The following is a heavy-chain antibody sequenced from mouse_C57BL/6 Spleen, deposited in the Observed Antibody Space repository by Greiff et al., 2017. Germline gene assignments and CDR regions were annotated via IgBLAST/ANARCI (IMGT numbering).Heavy chain of an antibody. CDR3: ARQYDYDDDLDY. Sequence: VQLKVSGAELVKPGASVKISCKASGYAFSSYWMNWVKQRPGKGLEWIGQIYPGDGDTNYNGKFKGKATLTADKSSSTAYMQLSSLTSEDSAVYFCARQYDYDDDLDYWGQGTTLTVSS. CDR2: IYPGDGDT. D-gene: IGHD2-4*01. CDR1: GYAFSSYW. V-gene: IGHV1-80*01. J-gene: IGHJ2*01.